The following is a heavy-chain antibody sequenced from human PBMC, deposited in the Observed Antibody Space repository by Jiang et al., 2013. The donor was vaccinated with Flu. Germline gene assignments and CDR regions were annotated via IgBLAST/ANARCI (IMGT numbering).Heavy chain of an antibody. V-gene: IGHV4-59*08. J-gene: IGHJ4*02. D-gene: IGHD2-8*01. CDR3: ARLVMEYAIDY. CDR1: GGSISSYY. Sequence: TCTVSGGSISSYYWSWIRQPPGKGLEWIGYIYYSGSTNYNPSLKSRVTISVDTSKNQFSLKLSSVTAADTAVYYCARLVMEYAIDYWGQGTLVTVSS. CDR2: IYYSGST.